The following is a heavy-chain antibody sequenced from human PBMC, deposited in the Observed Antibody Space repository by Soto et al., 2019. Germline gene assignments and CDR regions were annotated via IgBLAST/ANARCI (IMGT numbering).Heavy chain of an antibody. CDR1: GGTFSSYA. V-gene: IGHV1-69*13. J-gene: IGHJ3*02. Sequence: SVKVSCKASGGTFSSYAISWVRQAPGQGPEWMGGIIPIFGTANYAQKFQGRVTITADESTSTAYTELSSLRSEDTAVYYCARDLAARLEGAFDIWGKWTMVTVSS. D-gene: IGHD6-6*01. CDR3: ARDLAARLEGAFDI. CDR2: IIPIFGTA.